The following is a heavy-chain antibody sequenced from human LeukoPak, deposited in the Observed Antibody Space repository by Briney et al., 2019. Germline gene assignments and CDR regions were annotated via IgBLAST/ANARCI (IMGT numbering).Heavy chain of an antibody. Sequence: ASVKVSCKASGYTFTGYYMHWVRQAPGQELGWMGRINPNSGGTNYAQKFQGRVTMTRDMSTSTVYMELSSLRSEDTAVYYCARGDGLDYWGQGTLVTVSS. V-gene: IGHV1/OR15-1*04. CDR1: GYTFTGYY. CDR3: ARGDGLDY. CDR2: INPNSGGT. J-gene: IGHJ4*02.